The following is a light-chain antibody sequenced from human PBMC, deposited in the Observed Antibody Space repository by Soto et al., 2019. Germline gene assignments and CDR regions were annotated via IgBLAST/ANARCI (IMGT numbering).Light chain of an antibody. Sequence: DIQMTQSPSTLSASVGDRVTITCRASQNINNWLAWYQQKPGKAPKLLIYEASTLEGGVPSMFSGSGSGTEFTLTISSLQPDDSATYYCQQYDSFSYTFGQGTKLEIK. CDR1: QNINNW. V-gene: IGKV1-5*03. J-gene: IGKJ2*01. CDR3: QQYDSFSYT. CDR2: EAS.